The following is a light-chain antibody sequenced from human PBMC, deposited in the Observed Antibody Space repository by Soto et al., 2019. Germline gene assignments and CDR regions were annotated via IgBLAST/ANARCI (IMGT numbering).Light chain of an antibody. CDR3: RQRTNWPPLT. CDR2: DAS. J-gene: IGKJ4*01. V-gene: IGKV3-11*01. CDR1: QSVGTY. Sequence: EIVLTQSPATLSLSPGERATLSCRASQSVGTYLAWYQQKPGQAPRLLIYDASNRATGIPARFSGSGSGTDFTPTINGLEPEDFAVYYCRQRTNWPPLTFGGGTKVEIK.